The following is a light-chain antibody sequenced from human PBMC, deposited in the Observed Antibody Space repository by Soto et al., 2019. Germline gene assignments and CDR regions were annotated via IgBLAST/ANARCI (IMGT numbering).Light chain of an antibody. J-gene: IGKJ3*01. V-gene: IGKV2-28*01. CDR3: MHALHAFFT. Sequence: DIVMTQSPLSLPVTPGEPASISCRSSQSLLHSNGNNYLDWYLQKPGQSPQLLSYLGSHRAPGVTDIFSCRGSGTDFTLEISRVEAEDVGIYYCMHALHAFFTCGPGTKVDIK. CDR1: QSLLHSNGNNY. CDR2: LGS.